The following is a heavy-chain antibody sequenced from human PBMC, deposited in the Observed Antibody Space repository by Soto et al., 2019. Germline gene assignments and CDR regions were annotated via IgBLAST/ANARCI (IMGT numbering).Heavy chain of an antibody. CDR3: IFVQFGGGDYFGY. D-gene: IGHD3-10*01. V-gene: IGHV3-49*02. Sequence: GRFTISRDDSKSIAYLQMNSLKTEDTAVYYCIFVQFGGGDYFGYWGQGTLVTVSS. J-gene: IGHJ4*02.